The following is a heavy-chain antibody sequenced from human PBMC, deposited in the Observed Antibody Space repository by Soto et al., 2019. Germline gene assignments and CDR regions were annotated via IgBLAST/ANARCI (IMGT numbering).Heavy chain of an antibody. J-gene: IGHJ5*02. CDR3: ASYKRGSRWYENWFDH. CDR2: INPNSGGT. D-gene: IGHD6-13*01. V-gene: IGHV1-2*02. CDR1: GYTFTGYY. Sequence: SVKVSCKASGYTFTGYYMHWVRQAPGQGLEWMGWINPNSGGTNYAQKFQGRVTMTRDTSISTAYRELSRLKSDDTAVYYCASYKRGSRWYENWFDHWGRGTLVTVSS.